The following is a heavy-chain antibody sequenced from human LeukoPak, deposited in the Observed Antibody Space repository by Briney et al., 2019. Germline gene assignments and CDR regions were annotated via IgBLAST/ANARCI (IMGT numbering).Heavy chain of an antibody. J-gene: IGHJ5*02. CDR3: ARDLPRVQLERRDNWFDP. CDR2: ISAYNGNT. D-gene: IGHD1-1*01. CDR1: GYTFTSYG. Sequence: ASVKVSCKASGYTFTSYGISWVRQAPGQGLEWMGWISAYNGNTNYAQKLQGRVTMTTDTSTSTAYMELRSLRSDDTAVYYCARDLPRVQLERRDNWFDPWGQGTLVTVSS. V-gene: IGHV1-18*01.